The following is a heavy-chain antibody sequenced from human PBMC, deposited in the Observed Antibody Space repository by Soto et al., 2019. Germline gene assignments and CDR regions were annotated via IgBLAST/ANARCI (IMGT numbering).Heavy chain of an antibody. CDR2: INHSGST. D-gene: IGHD3-9*01. V-gene: IGHV4-34*01. J-gene: IGHJ4*02. CDR1: GGSFSGYY. CDR3: ARVAGGYDILTGYSNFDY. Sequence: TSETLSLTCAVYGGSFSGYYWSWIRQPPGKGLEWIGEINHSGSTNYNPSLKSRVTMSVDTSKNQFSLKLSSVTAADTAVYYCARVAGGYDILTGYSNFDYWGQGTLVTVSS.